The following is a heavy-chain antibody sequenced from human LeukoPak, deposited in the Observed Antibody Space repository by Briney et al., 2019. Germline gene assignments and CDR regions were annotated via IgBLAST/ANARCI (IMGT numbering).Heavy chain of an antibody. D-gene: IGHD2-2*01. V-gene: IGHV1-46*01. CDR3: ARVDWYQGAFDI. CDR1: GYTSTSYY. Sequence: ASVKVSCKASGYTSTSYYMHWVRQAPGQGLEWMGIINPSGGSTSYAQKFQGRVTMTRDTSTSTVYMELSSLRSEDTAVFYCARVDWYQGAFDIWGQGTMVTVSS. J-gene: IGHJ3*02. CDR2: INPSGGST.